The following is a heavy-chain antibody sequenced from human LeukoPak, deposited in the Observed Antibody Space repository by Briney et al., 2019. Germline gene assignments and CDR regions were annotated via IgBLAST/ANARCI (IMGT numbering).Heavy chain of an antibody. Sequence: GESLKISCKGSGYSFPNYWIGWVRQMPGKGLEWMGIIYPGDSDTKYSPSFQGQVTISADKSISTAYLQWSSLKAPDTAMYYCARGTTIRGNWFDPWGQGTLVTVSS. CDR2: IYPGDSDT. V-gene: IGHV5-51*01. CDR1: GYSFPNYW. CDR3: ARGTTIRGNWFDP. J-gene: IGHJ5*02. D-gene: IGHD3-10*01.